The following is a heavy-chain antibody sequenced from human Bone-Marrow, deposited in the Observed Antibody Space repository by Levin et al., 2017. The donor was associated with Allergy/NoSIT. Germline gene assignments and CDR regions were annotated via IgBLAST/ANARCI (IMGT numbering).Heavy chain of an antibody. CDR3: ARVLQYYYYYMDV. Sequence: PSETLSLTCTVSGVSTTSGNYYWSWIRQPAGKGLEWIGHIYTSGNTNYNPSLKSRVTISVDTSKNQFSLKLRSVTAADTAVYYCARVLQYYYYYMDVWGKGTTVTVSS. CDR1: GVSTTSGNYY. J-gene: IGHJ6*03. CDR2: IYTSGNT. V-gene: IGHV4-61*09. D-gene: IGHD5-24*01.